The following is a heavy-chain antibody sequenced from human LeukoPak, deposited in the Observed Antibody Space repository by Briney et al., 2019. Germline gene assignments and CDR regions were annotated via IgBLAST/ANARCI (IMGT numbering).Heavy chain of an antibody. CDR3: AKSLLTTATGTGRAFDI. J-gene: IGHJ3*02. CDR2: IKQDESEK. D-gene: IGHD1-1*01. CDR1: GFSFSSHW. Sequence: PGGSLRLSCAASGFSFSSHWMSWVRQAPGKGLEWLANIKQDESEKYYADSAEGRFTISRDNAKNSVYLKMNSLRAEDSAEYYCAKSLLTTATGTGRAFDIWGQGTMVTVSA. V-gene: IGHV3-7*03.